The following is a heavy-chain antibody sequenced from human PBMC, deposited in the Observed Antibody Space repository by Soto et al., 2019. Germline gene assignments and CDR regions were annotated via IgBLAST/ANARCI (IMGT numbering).Heavy chain of an antibody. CDR2: IYPSGGNT. D-gene: IGHD6-19*01. CDR1: GFNFSIYA. J-gene: IGHJ4*02. CDR3: VKGGWGDS. Sequence: EVQLLESGGGLVQPGESLRLSCAASGFNFSIYAMTWVRQAPGRGLEWVSAIYPSGGNTHYAAAGMGRFTISRDESRGTGSLQMDRWRAEDTATYYCVKGGWGDSGGPGTLVTVSS. V-gene: IGHV3-23*01.